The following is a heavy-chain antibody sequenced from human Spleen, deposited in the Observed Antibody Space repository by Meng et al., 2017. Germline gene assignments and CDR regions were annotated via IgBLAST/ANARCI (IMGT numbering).Heavy chain of an antibody. J-gene: IGHJ4*02. CDR1: GGSFSDYY. V-gene: IGHV4-34*01. D-gene: IGHD4-11*01. CDR2: INHSGST. Sequence: QVEVRQWGAGLLKPSETLSLTGVVSGGSFSDYYWSWIRQPPGKGLEWIGEINHSGSTNYNPSLESRATISVDTSQNNLSLKLSSVTAADSAVYYCARGPTTMAHDFDYWGQGTLVTVSS. CDR3: ARGPTTMAHDFDY.